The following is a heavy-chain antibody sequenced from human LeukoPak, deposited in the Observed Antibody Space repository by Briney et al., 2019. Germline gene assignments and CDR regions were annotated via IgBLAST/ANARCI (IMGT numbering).Heavy chain of an antibody. CDR2: IKQDGSEK. J-gene: IGHJ4*02. D-gene: IGHD5-12*01. CDR1: RFTFSSYW. CDR3: ARARGGYDFDY. Sequence: GGSLRLSCAASRFTFSSYWMSWVRQAPGKGLEWVANIKQDGSEKYYVDSVKGRFTISRDSAKNSLYLQLNSLRAEDTAVYYCARARGGYDFDYWGQGTLVTVSS. V-gene: IGHV3-7*03.